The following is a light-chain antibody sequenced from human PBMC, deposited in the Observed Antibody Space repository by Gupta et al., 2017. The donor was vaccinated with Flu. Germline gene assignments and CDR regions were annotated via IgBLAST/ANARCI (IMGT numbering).Light chain of an antibody. J-gene: IGLJ1*01. Sequence: QSVLTQPPPASGTPGQRVTISCSGTTFNIGNNYVYWFQQLPGAAPRLLIYRVNERPSGVPDRFSASKSATSGSLAISGLRSEDEGDYFCGAWDNHLNSFVFGTGTTVTV. CDR3: GAWDNHLNSFV. V-gene: IGLV1-47*01. CDR1: TFNIGNNY. CDR2: RVN.